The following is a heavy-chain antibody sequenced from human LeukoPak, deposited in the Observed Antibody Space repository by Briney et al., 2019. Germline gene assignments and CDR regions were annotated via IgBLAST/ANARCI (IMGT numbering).Heavy chain of an antibody. Sequence: PSETLSLTCAVYGGSCSGYYWSWIRQPPGKGLEWIGEISHSGSTNYNPSLKSRVTISVDTSKNQFSPKLSSVTAADTAVYYCARLNDYGDYWGQGTLVTVSS. J-gene: IGHJ4*02. V-gene: IGHV4-34*01. CDR3: ARLNDYGDY. CDR2: ISHSGST. CDR1: GGSCSGYY.